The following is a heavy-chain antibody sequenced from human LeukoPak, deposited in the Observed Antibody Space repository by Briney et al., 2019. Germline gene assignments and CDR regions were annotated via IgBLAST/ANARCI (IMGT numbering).Heavy chain of an antibody. CDR1: GFTFTISA. D-gene: IGHD4-17*01. CDR2: IIVGSGNT. J-gene: IGHJ4*02. Sequence: GTSVKVSFKASGFTFTISAMQWVRQARGQRLEWIGWIIVGSGNTNYAQKFQERVTITRDMSTSTAYMELSSLRSEDTAVYYCAADKNFGEVGYWGQGTLVTVSS. V-gene: IGHV1-58*02. CDR3: AADKNFGEVGY.